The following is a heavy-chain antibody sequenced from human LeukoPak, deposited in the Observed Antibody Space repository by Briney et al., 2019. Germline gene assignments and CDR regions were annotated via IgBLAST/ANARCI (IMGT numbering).Heavy chain of an antibody. CDR2: INWNGGST. D-gene: IGHD1-1*01. V-gene: IGHV3-20*01. CDR1: GFTFSNHW. J-gene: IGHJ3*02. Sequence: GGSLRLSCAASGFTFSNHWMSWVRQAPGKGLEWVSGINWNGGSTGYADSVKGRFTISRDNAKNSLYLQMNSLRAEDTALYHCARAGQNGAFDIWGQGTMVTVSS. CDR3: ARAGQNGAFDI.